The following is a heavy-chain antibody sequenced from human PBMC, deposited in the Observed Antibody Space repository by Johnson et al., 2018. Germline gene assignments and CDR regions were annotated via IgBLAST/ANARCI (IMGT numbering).Heavy chain of an antibody. CDR3: AKWRYDILTGFPNGMDV. Sequence: VQLVQSGGGLVQXGGSLRLSCAASGFTVSSTYMSWVRHAPGKWLEWVSVIYTDGTTYYADSVKGRITISRDNSKNTLYLQMNSLRAEDTALYYCAKWRYDILTGFPNGMDVGGQGTTVTVSS. CDR2: IYTDGTT. CDR1: GFTVSSTY. V-gene: IGHV3-53*01. D-gene: IGHD3-9*01. J-gene: IGHJ6*02.